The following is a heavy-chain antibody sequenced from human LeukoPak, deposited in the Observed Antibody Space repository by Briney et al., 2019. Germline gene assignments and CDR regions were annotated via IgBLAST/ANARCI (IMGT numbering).Heavy chain of an antibody. CDR3: VKAYGSGSYYTNLDY. J-gene: IGHJ4*02. D-gene: IGHD3-10*01. CDR2: ISYDGSNK. Sequence: GGSLRLSCAASGFAFSSYGMYWVRQAPGKGLEWVAVISYDGSNKYYAGSVKGRFTISRDNSKDTLYLQMNSLRAEDTAVYYCVKAYGSGSYYTNLDYWGQGTLVTVSS. CDR1: GFAFSSYG. V-gene: IGHV3-30*18.